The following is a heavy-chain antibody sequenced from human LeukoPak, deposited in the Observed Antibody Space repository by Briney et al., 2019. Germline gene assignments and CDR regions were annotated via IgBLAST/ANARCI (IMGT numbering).Heavy chain of an antibody. D-gene: IGHD2-2*01. CDR3: ARVGTTNYYFYYMDV. V-gene: IGHV3-21*01. CDR2: ISSSSSYT. CDR1: GFTFSSYS. Sequence: GGSLRLSCAASGFTFSSYSMNWVRQAPGKGLEWVSSISSSSSYTYYADSVKGRFTISRDNAKNSLYLQMNSLRAEDTAVYYCARVGTTNYYFYYMDVWGKGTTVTVSS. J-gene: IGHJ6*03.